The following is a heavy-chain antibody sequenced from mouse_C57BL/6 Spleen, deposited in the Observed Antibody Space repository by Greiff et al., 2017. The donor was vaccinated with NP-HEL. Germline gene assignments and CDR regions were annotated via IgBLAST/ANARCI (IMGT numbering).Heavy chain of an antibody. V-gene: IGHV6-3*01. CDR1: GFTFSNYW. CDR2: IRLKSDNYAT. Sequence: EVKLMESGGGLVQPGGSMKLSCVASGFTFSNYWMNWVRQSPEKGLEWVAQIRLKSDNYATHYAESVKGRFTISRDDSKSSVYLQMNNLRAEDTGIYYCTAYYGSRPYYYAMDYWGQGTSVTVSS. CDR3: TAYYGSRPYYYAMDY. J-gene: IGHJ4*01. D-gene: IGHD1-1*01.